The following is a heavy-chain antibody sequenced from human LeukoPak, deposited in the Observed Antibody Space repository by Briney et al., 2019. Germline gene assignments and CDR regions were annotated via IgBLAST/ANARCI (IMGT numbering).Heavy chain of an antibody. V-gene: IGHV3-30*04. CDR2: ISYDGIDS. D-gene: IGHD3-16*02. J-gene: IGHJ3*01. CDR3: ARDRYTKNYFDALDL. Sequence: PGRSLRLSCAASGFNFNNYPMHWVRQVPGGGPQWGALISYDGIDSYIADSVKGRFSISRDNSKNTLFLQMNSLRPEDTAVYYCARDRYTKNYFDALDLWGQGSTVTVSS. CDR1: GFNFNNYP.